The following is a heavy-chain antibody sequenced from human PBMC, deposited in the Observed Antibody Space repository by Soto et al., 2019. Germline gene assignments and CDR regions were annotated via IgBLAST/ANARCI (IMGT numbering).Heavy chain of an antibody. D-gene: IGHD2-15*01. J-gene: IGHJ5*02. V-gene: IGHV4-39*01. CDR2: IYYSGST. CDR3: ARSLVVVAATEDMGFSFDP. CDR1: GGSISSSSYY. Sequence: KQSQTLSLPCTVSGGSISSSSYYWGWIRQPPGKGLEWIGSIYYSGSTYYNPSLKSRVTISVDTSKNQFSLKLSSVTAADTAVYYCARSLVVVAATEDMGFSFDPWGQGTLVTVSS.